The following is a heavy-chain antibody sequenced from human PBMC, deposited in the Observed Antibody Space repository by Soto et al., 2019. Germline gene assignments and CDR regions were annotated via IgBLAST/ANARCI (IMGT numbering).Heavy chain of an antibody. J-gene: IGHJ6*02. V-gene: IGHV1-18*01. CDR3: ARDRPRYSSSSAYYGMDV. Sequence: ASVKVSCKASGYTFTSYGISWVRQAPGQGLEWMGWISAYNGNTNYAQKLQGRVTMTTDTSTSTAYMELRSLRSDDTAVYYCARDRPRYSSSSAYYGMDVWGQGTTVTVSS. CDR2: ISAYNGNT. D-gene: IGHD6-6*01. CDR1: GYTFTSYG.